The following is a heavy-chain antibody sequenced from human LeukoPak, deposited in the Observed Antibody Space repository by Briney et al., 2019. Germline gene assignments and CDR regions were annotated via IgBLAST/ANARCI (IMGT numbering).Heavy chain of an antibody. J-gene: IGHJ4*02. Sequence: GGSLRLSCTASGFPFIEYSMNWVRQAPGKGLEWISYIGIDSGNTKYADSVRGRFTLSADKAKNSLYLQMNSLRVEDTAVYSCARDHNYAFDNWGQGTLVSVAS. V-gene: IGHV3-48*01. CDR3: ARDHNYAFDN. CDR2: IGIDSGNT. D-gene: IGHD1-1*01. CDR1: GFPFIEYS.